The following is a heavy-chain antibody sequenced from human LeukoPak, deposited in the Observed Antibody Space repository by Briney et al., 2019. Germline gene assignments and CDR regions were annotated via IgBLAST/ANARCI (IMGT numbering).Heavy chain of an antibody. J-gene: IGHJ6*02. Sequence: SETLSLTCAVYGGSFSGYYWSWIRDPPGKGLEWRGEINHSGSTNYNPSLKSRVTISVDTSKNTFSLKLSSVAAADTAPYYCGRGAPGDRAAAGADYYYGMDVWGQGTTVTVSS. D-gene: IGHD6-13*01. CDR3: GRGAPGDRAAAGADYYYGMDV. V-gene: IGHV4-34*01. CDR2: INHSGST. CDR1: GGSFSGYY.